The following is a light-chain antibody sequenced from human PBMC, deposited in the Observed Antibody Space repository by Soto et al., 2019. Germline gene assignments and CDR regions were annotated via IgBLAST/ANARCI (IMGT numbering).Light chain of an antibody. CDR1: QSVSSN. J-gene: IGKJ5*01. CDR3: QQYYNWPPIT. CDR2: GAS. V-gene: IGKV3D-15*01. Sequence: EIVMTQSPATLSVSPGERATLSCMASQSVSSNLAWYQQKPGQAPRLLIYGASTRATGIPARFSGSGSGTEFTLTISSLQSEDFAVYYCQQYYNWPPITVGPVTRLEIK.